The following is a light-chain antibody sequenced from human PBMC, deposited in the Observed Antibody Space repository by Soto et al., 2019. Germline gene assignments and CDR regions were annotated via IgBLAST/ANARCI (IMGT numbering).Light chain of an antibody. CDR3: QQSYSTPWT. Sequence: IQMTRSPSSLYASVGDRVSITCRASKSISSYLNWYQQKPGKAPKLLIYAASSLQSGVPSRFSGSGSGTDFTLTISSLQPEDFATYYSQQSYSTPWTFGQGTKVDIK. V-gene: IGKV1-39*01. J-gene: IGKJ1*01. CDR2: AAS. CDR1: KSISSY.